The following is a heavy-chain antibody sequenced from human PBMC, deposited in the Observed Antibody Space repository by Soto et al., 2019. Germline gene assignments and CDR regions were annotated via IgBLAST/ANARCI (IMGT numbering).Heavy chain of an antibody. J-gene: IGHJ5*02. CDR3: ARDYYDFWSGYYFGFDP. CDR1: GASIRSSTYQ. CDR2: AYYSEST. V-gene: IGHV4-39*02. Sequence: PSETLSLTCTVSGASIRSSTYQWGWIRQPPGRGLEWIGSAYYSESTYYNPSLKSRVTISVDTSKNQFSLKLSSVTAADTAVYYCARDYYDFWSGYYFGFDPWGQGTLVTVSS. D-gene: IGHD3-3*01.